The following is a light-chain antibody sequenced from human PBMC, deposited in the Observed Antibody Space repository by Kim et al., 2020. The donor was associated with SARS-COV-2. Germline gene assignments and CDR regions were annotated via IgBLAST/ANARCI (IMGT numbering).Light chain of an antibody. J-gene: IGLJ1*01. V-gene: IGLV2-18*02. Sequence: HTVPTSCPEPNGHVGYYKRVSWYHQTPGTAPKLLIYGVSDRPSGVPDRFSGSKSGNTASLTISGLQAEDEADYYCSSYTYTSTFVFGTGTKVTVL. CDR2: GVS. CDR3: SSYTYTSTFV. CDR1: NGHVGYYKR.